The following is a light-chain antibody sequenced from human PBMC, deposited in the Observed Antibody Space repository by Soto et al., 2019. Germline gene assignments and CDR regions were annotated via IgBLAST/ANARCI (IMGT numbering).Light chain of an antibody. CDR3: QQYNSLPFF. Sequence: EIVKTPAPAALSISPGERATLSCRASQSVSSNLAWYQQKPGQAPRLLIYAASARAAGIPARFSGSGSGTEFTLTISSLQSEDFAVSCCQQYNSLPFFFGGGTQVDIK. J-gene: IGKJ4*01. CDR2: AAS. V-gene: IGKV3-15*01. CDR1: QSVSSN.